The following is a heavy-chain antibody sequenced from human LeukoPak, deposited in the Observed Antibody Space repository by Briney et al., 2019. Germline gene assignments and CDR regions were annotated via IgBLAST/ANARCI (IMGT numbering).Heavy chain of an antibody. CDR3: ARGYDSRAYYPFNY. D-gene: IGHD3-22*01. Sequence: SETLSLTCAVYGGSFSGYYWSWIRQPPGKGLEWIGEINHSGSTNYNPSLKSRVTISVDTSKNQFSLMLSSVTAADTAVYYCARGYDSRAYYPFNYWGQGTLVTVSS. CDR2: INHSGST. J-gene: IGHJ4*02. V-gene: IGHV4-34*01. CDR1: GGSFSGYY.